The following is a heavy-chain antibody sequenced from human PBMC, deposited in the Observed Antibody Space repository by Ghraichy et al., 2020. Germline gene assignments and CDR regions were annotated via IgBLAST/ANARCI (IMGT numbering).Heavy chain of an antibody. V-gene: IGHV3-48*03. CDR1: GFPFSIFE. CDR3: ARDWLGIAPDAFDV. J-gene: IGHJ3*01. D-gene: IGHD6-19*01. Sequence: LSLTCAASGFPFSIFEMSWVRQAPGKGLELVSYISTSGDTVYYADSVKGRFTISRDNVRDSVYLQMNSLTADDTAVYYCARDWLGIAPDAFDVWGRGTMVIVSS. CDR2: ISTSGDTV.